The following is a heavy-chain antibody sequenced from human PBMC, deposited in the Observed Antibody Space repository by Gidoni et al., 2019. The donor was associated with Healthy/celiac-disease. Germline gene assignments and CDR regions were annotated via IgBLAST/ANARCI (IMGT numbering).Heavy chain of an antibody. CDR3: ARVGKYPSTSGIAARGPRGWFDP. J-gene: IGHJ5*02. V-gene: IGHV4-34*01. Sequence: QVQLQQWGAGLLKPSETLSLTCAVYGGSFSGYYWSWIRQPPGKGLEWIGEINHSGSTNYNPSLKSRVTISVDTSKNQFSLKLSSVTAADTAVYYCARVGKYPSTSGIAARGPRGWFDPWGQGTLVTVSS. D-gene: IGHD6-6*01. CDR2: INHSGST. CDR1: GGSFSGYY.